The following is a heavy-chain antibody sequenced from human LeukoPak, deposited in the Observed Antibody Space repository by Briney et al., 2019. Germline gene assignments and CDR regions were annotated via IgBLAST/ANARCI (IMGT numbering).Heavy chain of an antibody. CDR1: GGTFSSYA. J-gene: IGHJ4*02. V-gene: IGHV1-69*05. Sequence: ASVKVSCKASGGTFSSYAISWVRQAPGQGLEWMGGIIPIFGTANYAQKFQGRVMITTDESTSTAYMELSSLRSEDTAVYYCARHHSSGIGTYFDYWGQGTLVTVSS. CDR2: IIPIFGTA. D-gene: IGHD3-22*01. CDR3: ARHHSSGIGTYFDY.